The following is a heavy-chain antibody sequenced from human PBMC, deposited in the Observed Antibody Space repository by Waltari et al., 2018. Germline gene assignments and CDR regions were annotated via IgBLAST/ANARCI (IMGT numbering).Heavy chain of an antibody. J-gene: IGHJ4*02. CDR2: IWYDGSNK. CDR1: GFPLRSYG. CDR3: AREPPSGVLGY. V-gene: IGHV3-33*01. Sequence: QVQLVESGGGVVQPGRSLRLPCEASGFPLRSYGMHWVRQAPGKGLEWVAVIWYDGSNKYYADSVKGRFTISRDNSKNTLYLQMNSLRAEDTAVYYCAREPPSGVLGYWGQGTLVTVSS. D-gene: IGHD1-26*01.